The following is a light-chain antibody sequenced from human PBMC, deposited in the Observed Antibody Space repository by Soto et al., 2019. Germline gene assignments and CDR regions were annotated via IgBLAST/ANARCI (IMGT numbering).Light chain of an antibody. Sequence: QSVLTQPPSVSGAPGQRVTISCTRSSSNIGAGYDVHWYQQLPGTAPKLLIYGNSNRPSGVPDRFSGSKSGTSASLAITGLQAEDEADYYCQSYDSSLSAYVVFGGGTKVTVL. J-gene: IGLJ2*01. V-gene: IGLV1-40*01. CDR2: GNS. CDR3: QSYDSSLSAYVV. CDR1: SSNIGAGYD.